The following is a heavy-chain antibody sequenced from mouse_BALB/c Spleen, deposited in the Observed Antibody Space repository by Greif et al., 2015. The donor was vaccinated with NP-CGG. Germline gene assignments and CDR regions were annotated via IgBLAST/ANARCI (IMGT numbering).Heavy chain of an antibody. Sequence: EVQLQQSGPELVKPGASVKIPCKASGYTFTDYNMDWVKQSHGKSLEWIGDINPNNGGTIYTQKFKGKATLTVDKSSSTAYMELRRRTSEDTAVYYGARGDSLLRLDAMDYWGQGTSVTGSS. D-gene: IGHD1-2*01. CDR3: ARGDSLLRLDAMDY. CDR1: GYTFTDYN. CDR2: INPNNGGT. V-gene: IGHV1-18*01. J-gene: IGHJ4*01.